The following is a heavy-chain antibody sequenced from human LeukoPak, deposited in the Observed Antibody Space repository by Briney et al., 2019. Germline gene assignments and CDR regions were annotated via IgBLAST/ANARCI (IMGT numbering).Heavy chain of an antibody. J-gene: IGHJ4*02. V-gene: IGHV4-59*01. Sequence: SETLSLTCSVSGLSISSYYWSWIRQPPGKGLEWIGYIYYTGGTNYNPSLKSRVTISADTSKNQFSLTLNSVTSADTAVYYCAREQMVSQTFDYWGQGTLVTVSS. CDR1: GLSISSYY. CDR3: AREQMVSQTFDY. CDR2: IYYTGGT. D-gene: IGHD2-8*01.